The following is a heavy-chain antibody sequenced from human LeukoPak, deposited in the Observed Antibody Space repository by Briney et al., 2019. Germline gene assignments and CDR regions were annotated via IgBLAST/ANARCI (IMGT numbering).Heavy chain of an antibody. J-gene: IGHJ4*02. V-gene: IGHV4-31*03. D-gene: IGHD3-22*01. CDR2: IYYSGST. Sequence: SQTLSLTCTVSGGSIRSGGDYWSWIRQHPGKGLEWIGSIYYSGSTNYNPSLESRVTISVYTSKNQFSLRLSSVTAADTAVYYCARIPGDYYDTQGDYWGQGTLVIVSS. CDR3: ARIPGDYYDTQGDY. CDR1: GGSIRSGGDY.